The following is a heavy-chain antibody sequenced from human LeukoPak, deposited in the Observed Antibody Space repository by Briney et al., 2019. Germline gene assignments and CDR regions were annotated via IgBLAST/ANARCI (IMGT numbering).Heavy chain of an antibody. CDR1: GFTFSGSA. CDR2: IRSKANSYAT. J-gene: IGHJ4*02. D-gene: IGHD1-7*01. V-gene: IGHV3-73*01. CDR3: AKDRLGGNWNYVFN. Sequence: PGGSLRLSCAASGFTFSGSAMHWVRQASGKGLEWVGRIRSKANSYATAYAASVKGRFTISRDDSKNTAYLQMNSLRAEDTAVYYCAKDRLGGNWNYVFNWGQGTLVTVSS.